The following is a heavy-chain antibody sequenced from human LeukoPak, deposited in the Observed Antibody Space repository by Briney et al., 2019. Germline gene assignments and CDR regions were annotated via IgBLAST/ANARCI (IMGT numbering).Heavy chain of an antibody. D-gene: IGHD1-1*01. J-gene: IGHJ4*02. CDR2: IFYSGST. V-gene: IGHV4-59*01. CDR1: GVSINSYY. CDR3: ARGRTRQYFDS. Sequence: PSETLTLSCAVSGVSINSYYRSWIRQPPGKGLEWIGYIFYSGSTNYNPPLLSRVAISVDTSRNQYSLNLSYVTAADTAVYYCARGRTRQYFDSWGRGTLVTVSS.